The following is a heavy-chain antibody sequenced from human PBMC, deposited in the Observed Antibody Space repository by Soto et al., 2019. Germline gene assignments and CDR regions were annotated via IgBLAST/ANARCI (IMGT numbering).Heavy chain of an antibody. J-gene: IGHJ3*02. Sequence: EVQLLESGGGLVQPGGSLRLSCVASGFTLSTYSMSWVRQAPGKGLEWVSGITGSGGSTYYADSVKGRFTISRDNSKNTVSLHVNSRRAEDTPVYYRVKHQGKPSDECDIWGQGTLVIV. D-gene: IGHD2-2*01. V-gene: IGHV3-23*01. CDR2: ITGSGGST. CDR3: VKHQGKPSDECDI. CDR1: GFTLSTYS.